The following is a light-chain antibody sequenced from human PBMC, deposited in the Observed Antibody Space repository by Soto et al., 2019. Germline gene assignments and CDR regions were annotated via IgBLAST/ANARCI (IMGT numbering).Light chain of an antibody. CDR1: QGIGLY. V-gene: IGKV1-9*01. J-gene: IGKJ4*01. CDR3: QQLNGYPLS. CDR2: AAS. Sequence: DIQLTQSPSFLSASAGDRVTITCRASQGIGLYLAWYQQKPGKAPKLLVYAASTLQSGVPSRFSGSGSGTEFTLTITSLQPEDFATYYCQQLNGYPLSFGGGTKVEI.